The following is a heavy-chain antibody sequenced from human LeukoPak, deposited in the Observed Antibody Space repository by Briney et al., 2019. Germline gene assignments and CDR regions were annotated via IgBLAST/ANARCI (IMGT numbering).Heavy chain of an antibody. CDR3: AREKHSSTIVGDADAFDI. Sequence: PGGSLRLSCAPSGFTFSSYGMHWVRQAPGKGLEWVALIWYDGSNEDYADSVQGRFTISRDNSKNTLYLQMNSLRAEDTAVYYCAREKHSSTIVGDADAFDIWGQGTMVTVSS. CDR2: IWYDGSNE. CDR1: GFTFSSYG. D-gene: IGHD1-26*01. J-gene: IGHJ3*02. V-gene: IGHV3-33*01.